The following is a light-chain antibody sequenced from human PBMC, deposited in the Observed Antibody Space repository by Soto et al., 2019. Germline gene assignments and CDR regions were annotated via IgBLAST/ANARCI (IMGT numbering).Light chain of an antibody. CDR1: QSLLHSNGYNY. V-gene: IGKV2-28*01. CDR2: LGS. J-gene: IGKJ2*01. CDR3: MQSLQTPYT. Sequence: DIVLTQSPLSLPVTPGEPASISCRSSQSLLHSNGYNYLDWYLQKPGQSPQLLIYLGSHRASGVPYRFSGSRSGTDFTLTISRLEADDVGVYYCMQSLQTPYTFGQGTKLEIK.